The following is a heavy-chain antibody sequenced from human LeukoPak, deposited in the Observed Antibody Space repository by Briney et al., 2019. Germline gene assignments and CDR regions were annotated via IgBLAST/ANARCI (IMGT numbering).Heavy chain of an antibody. CDR2: FDPEDGET. V-gene: IGHV1-24*01. Sequence: ASVKVSCKVSGYTLTELSMHWVRQAPGKGLEWMGGFDPEDGETIYAQKFQGRVTMTGDASTSTVYMELSSLRSEDTAVYYCARETVPAAARAFDYWGQGTLVTVSS. CDR3: ARETVPAAARAFDY. D-gene: IGHD2-2*01. CDR1: GYTLTELS. J-gene: IGHJ4*02.